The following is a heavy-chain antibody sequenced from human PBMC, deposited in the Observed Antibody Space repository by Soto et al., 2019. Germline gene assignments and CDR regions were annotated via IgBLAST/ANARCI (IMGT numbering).Heavy chain of an antibody. CDR2: IYSGGST. V-gene: IGHV3-53*01. D-gene: IGHD1-26*01. CDR3: AKHLGGSYYYYGMDV. J-gene: IGHJ6*02. CDR1: GFTVSSNY. Sequence: LRLSCAASGFTVSSNYMSWVRQAPGKGLEWVSVIYSGGSTYYADSVKGRFTISRDNSKNTLYLQMNSLRAEDTAVYYCAKHLGGSYYYYGMDVWGQGTTVTVSS.